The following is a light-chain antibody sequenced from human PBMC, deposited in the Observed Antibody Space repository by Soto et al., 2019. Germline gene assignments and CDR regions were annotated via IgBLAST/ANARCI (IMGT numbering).Light chain of an antibody. Sequence: EIVLTQSPATLSVSPGERATLSCRASQSVSSNLAWYQQKPGQAPRRLIYGASNRATGIPARFSGSGSGTEFTLTISSLLSEDFAVYYCQQYNNWPPLTFGGGTKVEIK. J-gene: IGKJ4*01. CDR3: QQYNNWPPLT. V-gene: IGKV3-15*01. CDR1: QSVSSN. CDR2: GAS.